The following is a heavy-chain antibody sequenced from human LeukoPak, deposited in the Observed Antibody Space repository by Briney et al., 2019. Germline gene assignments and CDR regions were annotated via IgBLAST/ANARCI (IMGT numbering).Heavy chain of an antibody. CDR2: ISSSSSYI. Sequence: GGSLRLSCAASGFTFSSYSMNWVRQAPGKGLEWVSSISSSSSYIYYADSVKGRFTISRDNAKNSLYLQMNSLRAEDTAVYYCARVVPAANSDYWGQGTLVTVSS. V-gene: IGHV3-21*01. J-gene: IGHJ4*02. CDR1: GFTFSSYS. D-gene: IGHD2-2*01. CDR3: ARVVPAANSDY.